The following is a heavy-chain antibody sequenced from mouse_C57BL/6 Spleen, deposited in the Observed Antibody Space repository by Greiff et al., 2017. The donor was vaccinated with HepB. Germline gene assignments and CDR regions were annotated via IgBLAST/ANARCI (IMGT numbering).Heavy chain of an antibody. CDR2: ISYDGSN. CDR3: ARNYGSSYEGYFDY. J-gene: IGHJ2*01. V-gene: IGHV3-6*01. CDR1: GYSITSGYY. Sequence: EVKLQESGPGLVKPSQSLSLTCSVTGYSITSGYYWNWIRQFPGNNLEWMGYISYDGSNNYNPSLKNRISITRDTSKNQFFLKLNSVTTEDTATYYCARNYGSSYEGYFDYWGQGTTLTVSS. D-gene: IGHD1-1*01.